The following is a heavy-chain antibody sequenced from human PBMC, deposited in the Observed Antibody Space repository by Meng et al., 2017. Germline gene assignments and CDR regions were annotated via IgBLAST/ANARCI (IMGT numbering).Heavy chain of an antibody. V-gene: IGHV1-8*01. D-gene: IGHD3-9*01. CDR2: MNPNSGNT. Sequence: ASVKVSCKASGYTFTSYDINWVRQATGQGLEWMGWMNPNSGNTGYAQKFQGRVTMTRNTSISTAYMELSSLRSEDTVVYYCARGGFDILTGYYAPAPHYGMDVWGQGTTVTVSS. CDR1: GYTFTSYD. J-gene: IGHJ6*02. CDR3: ARGGFDILTGYYAPAPHYGMDV.